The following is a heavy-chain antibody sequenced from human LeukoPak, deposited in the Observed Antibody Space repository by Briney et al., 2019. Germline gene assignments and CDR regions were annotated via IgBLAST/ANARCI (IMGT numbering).Heavy chain of an antibody. J-gene: IGHJ4*02. CDR1: GYSISSGYY. Sequence: PSETLSLTCTVSGYSISSGYYWGWIRPPPGKGLEWIGSIYHSGSTYYNPSLKSRVTISVDTSKNQFSLKLSSVTAADTAVYYCARDRGSGYDFPDCRGQGTLVTVSS. V-gene: IGHV4-38-2*02. D-gene: IGHD5-12*01. CDR2: IYHSGST. CDR3: ARDRGSGYDFPDC.